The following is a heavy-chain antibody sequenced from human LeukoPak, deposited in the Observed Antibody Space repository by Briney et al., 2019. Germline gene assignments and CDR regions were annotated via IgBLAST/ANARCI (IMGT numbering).Heavy chain of an antibody. CDR3: AKERRYYDSSGYNPLDY. D-gene: IGHD3-22*01. Sequence: GGSLRLSCAASGFTFTTYWMSWVRQLPGKGLEWVSYISSSGSTIYYADSVKGRFTISRDNSKNTLYLQMNSLRAEDTAVYYCAKERRYYDSSGYNPLDYWGQGTLVTVSS. V-gene: IGHV3-48*01. J-gene: IGHJ4*02. CDR2: ISSSGSTI. CDR1: GFTFTTYW.